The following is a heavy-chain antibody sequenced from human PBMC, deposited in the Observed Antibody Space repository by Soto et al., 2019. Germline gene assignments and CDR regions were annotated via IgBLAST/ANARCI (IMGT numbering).Heavy chain of an antibody. CDR1: GYTLTELS. J-gene: IGHJ4*02. CDR3: ATVLRYFDWSPPYFDY. CDR2: FDPEDGET. V-gene: IGHV1-24*01. Sequence: ASVKVSCKVSGYTLTELSMHWVRQAPGKGLEWMGGFDPEDGETIYAQKFQGRVTMTEDTSTDTAYMELSSLRSEDTAVYYCATVLRYFDWSPPYFDYWGQGTLVTVSS. D-gene: IGHD3-9*01.